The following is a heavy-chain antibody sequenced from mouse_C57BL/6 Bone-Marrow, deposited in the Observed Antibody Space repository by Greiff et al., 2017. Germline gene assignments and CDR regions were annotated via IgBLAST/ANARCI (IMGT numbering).Heavy chain of an antibody. J-gene: IGHJ2*01. Sequence: QVQLQQSGAELARPGASVKMSCKASGYTFTSYTMHWVKQRPGQGLEWIGYINPSSGYTKYNQKFKDKATLTADKSSSTAYMQLSSLTSEDSAVXECARTTVVAEGEVFGYWGQGTTLTVSS. CDR1: GYTFTSYT. V-gene: IGHV1-4*01. CDR3: ARTTVVAEGEVFGY. CDR2: INPSSGYT. D-gene: IGHD1-1*01.